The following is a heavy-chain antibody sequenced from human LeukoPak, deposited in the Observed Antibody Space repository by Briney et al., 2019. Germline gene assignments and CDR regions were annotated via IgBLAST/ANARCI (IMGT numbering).Heavy chain of an antibody. V-gene: IGHV3-64*04. J-gene: IGHJ5*02. CDR1: GFTFSSYA. Sequence: GGSLRLSCSASGFTFSSYAMFWVRQAPGKGLEYVSAISSNVVSTYYADSVKGRFTISRDNSKNTVYLQMNSLRVEDTAIYYCARSGSGWFDRWGQGTLVTVSS. D-gene: IGHD6-19*01. CDR3: ARSGSGWFDR. CDR2: ISSNVVST.